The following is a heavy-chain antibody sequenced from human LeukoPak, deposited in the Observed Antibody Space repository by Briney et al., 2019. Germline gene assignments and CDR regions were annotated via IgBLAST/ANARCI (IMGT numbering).Heavy chain of an antibody. D-gene: IGHD1-26*01. CDR1: GFTFSTYW. CDR3: ARGYYPPEY. CDR2: IKQDGTEK. V-gene: IGHV3-7*05. J-gene: IGHJ4*02. Sequence: GGSLRLSCAASGFTFSTYWMNWVRQAPGKGLEWVANIKQDGTEKYYVDSVKGRFTISRDNANNSPYLQMNSLRAEDTAVYYCARGYYPPEYWGPGTLVTVSS.